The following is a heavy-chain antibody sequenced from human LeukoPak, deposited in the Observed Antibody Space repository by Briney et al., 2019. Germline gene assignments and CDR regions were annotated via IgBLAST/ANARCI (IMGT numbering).Heavy chain of an antibody. V-gene: IGHV4-59*08. CDR2: IYSDRST. J-gene: IGHJ4*02. CDR3: ARHAYSGAYYVALNFDY. Sequence: SETLSFTCTGSGGSISNYFWSWIRQPPGEGLEWIGRIYSDRSTNYNPSLKSRLTISLDTSKNHFSLQLFSVTAADTAVYYCARHAYSGAYYVALNFDYWGQGTLVTVSS. CDR1: GGSISNYF. D-gene: IGHD1-26*01.